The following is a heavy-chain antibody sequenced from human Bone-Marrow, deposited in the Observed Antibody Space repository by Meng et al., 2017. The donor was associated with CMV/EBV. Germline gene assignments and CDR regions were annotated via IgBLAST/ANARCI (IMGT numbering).Heavy chain of an antibody. D-gene: IGHD2-2*03. CDR2: ISSSSSYI. Sequence: ESLKISCAASGFTFSSYSMNWVRQAPGKGLEWVSSISSSSSYIYYADSVKGRFTISRDNAKNSLYLQMSSLRAEDTAVYYCARDTHGYCSSTSFSDAFDIWGQGTVVTVSS. J-gene: IGHJ3*02. CDR1: GFTFSSYS. CDR3: ARDTHGYCSSTSFSDAFDI. V-gene: IGHV3-21*01.